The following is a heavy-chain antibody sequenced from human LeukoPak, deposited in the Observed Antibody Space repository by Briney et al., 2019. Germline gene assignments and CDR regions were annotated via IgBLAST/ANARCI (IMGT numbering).Heavy chain of an antibody. J-gene: IGHJ4*02. CDR1: GFTVSNAW. Sequence: PGGSLRLSCAASGFTVSNAWMSWVRQAPGKGLEWVGRIKSKTDGGTTDYAAPVKGRFTISRDDSKNTLYLQMNSLKTEDTAVYYCTTDRYSSGYYSPDYFDYWGQGTLVTVSS. V-gene: IGHV3-15*01. CDR3: TTDRYSSGYYSPDYFDY. CDR2: IKSKTDGGTT. D-gene: IGHD3-22*01.